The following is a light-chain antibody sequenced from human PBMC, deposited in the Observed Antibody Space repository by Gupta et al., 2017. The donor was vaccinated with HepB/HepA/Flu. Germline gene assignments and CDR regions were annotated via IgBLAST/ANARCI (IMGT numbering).Light chain of an antibody. CDR3: QQSYSTPWT. CDR2: WAS. J-gene: IGKJ1*01. CDR1: QNLLYSSNSKNY. Sequence: DIVMTQSPDSLTVSLGERATINCKSSQNLLYSSNSKNYLSWYRQKAGQPPKLLIYWASTRGSGVPDRFSGSGSGTDFTLTISSLQAEDVAVYYCQQSYSTPWTFGQGTKVEIK. V-gene: IGKV4-1*01.